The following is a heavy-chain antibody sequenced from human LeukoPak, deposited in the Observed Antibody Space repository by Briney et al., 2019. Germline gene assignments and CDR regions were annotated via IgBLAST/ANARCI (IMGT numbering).Heavy chain of an antibody. D-gene: IGHD6-25*01. CDR1: GFTFSSYW. V-gene: IGHV3-7*05. CDR2: IHEDGGGK. CDR3: ARTLRLKTPRAFDI. J-gene: IGHJ3*02. Sequence: GGSPRLSCVVSGFTFSSYWMNWVRQAPGKGLEWVANIHEDGGGKYCVDSVKGRFTISRDNAKNSLYLQMNSLRAEDTAVYYCARTLRLKTPRAFDIWGQGTMVTVSS.